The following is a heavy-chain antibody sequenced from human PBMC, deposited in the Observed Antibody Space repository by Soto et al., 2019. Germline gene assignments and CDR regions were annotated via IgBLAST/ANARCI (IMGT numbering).Heavy chain of an antibody. V-gene: IGHV2-5*02. D-gene: IGHD3-3*01. CDR2: IYWDDDK. CDR3: AHRILRTVFGLVTTTAIYFDF. Sequence: QITLNESGPTVVKPAETLTLTCTFSGFSLTTSGVGVGWIRQSPGKAPEWLALIYWDDDKRYSASLKSRLTITKDTYKNQVVLTMASVDPADTATYYCAHRILRTVFGLVTTTAIYFDFWGQVTPVVVSS. J-gene: IGHJ4*02. CDR1: GFSLTTSGVG.